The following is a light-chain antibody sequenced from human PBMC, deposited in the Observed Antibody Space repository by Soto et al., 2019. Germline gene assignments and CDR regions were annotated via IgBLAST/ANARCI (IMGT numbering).Light chain of an antibody. CDR3: SSYAGSNNYV. J-gene: IGLJ1*01. CDR2: EVS. Sequence: QSALTQPASVSGSPGQSITVSCTGTSSDIGAYDYVSWYQQHPGKAPKVIISEVSKRPSGVSHRFSGSKSGNTASLTVSGLQAEDEADYYCSSYAGSNNYVFGTGTKLTVL. CDR1: SSDIGAYDY. V-gene: IGLV2-8*01.